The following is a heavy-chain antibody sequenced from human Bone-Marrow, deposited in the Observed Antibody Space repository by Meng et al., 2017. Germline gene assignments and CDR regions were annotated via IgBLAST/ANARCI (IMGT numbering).Heavy chain of an antibody. D-gene: IGHD1-26*01. CDR1: GFTISTYW. CDR3: AAAWELLPPGY. J-gene: IGHJ4*02. CDR2: TSRDGSDT. V-gene: IGHV3-74*01. Sequence: EVQMVESGGGLVQPGWSLRLSCVASGFTISTYWLHWVRQAPGRGLVWVSRTSRDGSDTVYADSVKGRFTMSRDNAKNTLYRQMNSLRAEDTAVYYCAAAWELLPPGYWGQGTLVTVSS.